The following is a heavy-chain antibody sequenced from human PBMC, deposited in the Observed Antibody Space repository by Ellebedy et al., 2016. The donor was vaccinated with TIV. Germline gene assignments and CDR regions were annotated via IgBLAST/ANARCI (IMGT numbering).Heavy chain of an antibody. CDR1: GYTFSSYG. V-gene: IGHV1-18*04. D-gene: IGHD3-16*02. CDR3: ARRYTLSRYDY. CDR2: ISAFHGTP. Sequence: ASVKVSCKTSGYTFSSYGISWVRQAPGHGLEWVGWISAFHGTPQYAQKFQDRVTLTSDTSTSTAYMELRSLRSDDTAIYYCARRYTLSRYDYWGQGTQVTVSS. J-gene: IGHJ4*02.